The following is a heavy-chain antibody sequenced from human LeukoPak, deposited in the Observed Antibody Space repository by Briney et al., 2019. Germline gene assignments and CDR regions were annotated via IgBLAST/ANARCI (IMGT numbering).Heavy chain of an antibody. D-gene: IGHD3-22*01. CDR2: ISGSGGST. V-gene: IGHV3-23*01. Sequence: PGGSLRLSCAASGFTFSSYAMSWVRQAPGKGLEWVSAISGSGGSTYYADSVKGRFTISRDNSKNTLYLQMNSLRAEDTAVYYCAKDRAGLSGYWRTPTTPHFDYWGQGTLVTVSS. J-gene: IGHJ4*02. CDR3: AKDRAGLSGYWRTPTTPHFDY. CDR1: GFTFSSYA.